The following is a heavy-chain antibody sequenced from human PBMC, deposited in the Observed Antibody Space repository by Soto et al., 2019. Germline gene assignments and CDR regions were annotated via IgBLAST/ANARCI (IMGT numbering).Heavy chain of an antibody. V-gene: IGHV1-18*01. D-gene: IGHD2-2*01. CDR3: ARDPRAIVVVPAAISWFDP. J-gene: IGHJ5*02. CDR2: ISVYNGNT. Sequence: GASVKVSCKASGYTFTSYGISWVRQAPGQGLEWMGWISVYNGNTNYAQKLQGRVTMTTDTSTSTAYMELRSLRSDDTAVYYCARDPRAIVVVPAAISWFDPWGQGTLVTVSS. CDR1: GYTFTSYG.